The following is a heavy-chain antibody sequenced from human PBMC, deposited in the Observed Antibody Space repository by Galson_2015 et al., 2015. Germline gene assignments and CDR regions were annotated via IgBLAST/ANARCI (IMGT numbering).Heavy chain of an antibody. J-gene: IGHJ5*02. V-gene: IGHV1-8*01. CDR3: ARDEYSYGSSWFDP. CDR1: GYTFTSYD. D-gene: IGHD5-18*01. Sequence: SVKVSCKASGYTFTSYDINWVRQATGQGLEWMGWMNPNCGNTGYAQKFQGRVTMTRNTSISTAYMELSSLRSEDTAVYYCARDEYSYGSSWFDPWGQGTLVTVSS. CDR2: MNPNCGNT.